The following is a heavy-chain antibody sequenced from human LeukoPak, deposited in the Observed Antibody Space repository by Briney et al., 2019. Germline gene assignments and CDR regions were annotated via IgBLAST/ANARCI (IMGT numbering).Heavy chain of an antibody. Sequence: GSPRLSCAASGFTFSSYAMSCVRQAPGKGLEWVSAISGTGGSTYYADSVKVRFTISRDNSKNTVYLQMNSVRAEDTAVYYCAKDNRIQLWEPFDYWGQGTLVSVSS. CDR1: GFTFSSYA. CDR3: AKDNRIQLWEPFDY. CDR2: ISGTGGST. D-gene: IGHD5-18*01. V-gene: IGHV3-23*01. J-gene: IGHJ4*02.